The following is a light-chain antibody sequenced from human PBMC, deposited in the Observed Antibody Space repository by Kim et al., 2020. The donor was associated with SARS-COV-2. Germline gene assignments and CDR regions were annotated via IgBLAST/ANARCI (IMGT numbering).Light chain of an antibody. J-gene: IGKJ2*01. CDR1: QGINTC. CDR2: LAS. Sequence: SASVGDRVTITCRASQGINTCLAWYQQRPGKAPKLLIYLASTLESGVPPRFSGSGFGTEFTLTINSLQPDDFATYYCQHYVRFPYTFGQGTKLEI. CDR3: QHYVRFPYT. V-gene: IGKV1-5*03.